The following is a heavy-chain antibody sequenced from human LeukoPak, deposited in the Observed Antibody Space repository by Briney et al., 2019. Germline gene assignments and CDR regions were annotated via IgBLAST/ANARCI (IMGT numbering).Heavy chain of an antibody. V-gene: IGHV4-59*01. J-gene: IGHJ4*02. CDR2: IYYTGST. CDR3: ARDHESSLDY. Sequence: SETLSLTCTVSGGSISGYHWSWIRQPPGKGLEWIGYIYYTGSTNYNPSLKSRVTISLDTSKNQFSLKISSVTAADTAAYYCARDHESSLDYWGQGTLVTVSS. CDR1: GGSISGYH.